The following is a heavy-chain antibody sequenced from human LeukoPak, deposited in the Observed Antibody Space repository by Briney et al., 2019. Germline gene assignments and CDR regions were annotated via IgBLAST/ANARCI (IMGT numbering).Heavy chain of an antibody. CDR3: ARGRKSSGYYWYYYYYMDV. Sequence: SQTLSLTCTVSGGSISSGSYYWSWIRQPAGKGLEWIGRIYTSGSTNYDPSLKSRVTISVDTSKNQFSLKLSSVTAADTAVYYCARGRKSSGYYWYYYYYMDVWGKGTTVTVSS. J-gene: IGHJ6*03. CDR2: IYTSGST. CDR1: GGSISSGSYY. D-gene: IGHD3-22*01. V-gene: IGHV4-61*02.